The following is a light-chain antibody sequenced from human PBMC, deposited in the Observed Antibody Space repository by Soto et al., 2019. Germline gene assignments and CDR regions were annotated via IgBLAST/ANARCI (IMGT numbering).Light chain of an antibody. CDR1: QSVSNNY. J-gene: IGKJ5*01. CDR3: QHYVSPPIT. V-gene: IGKV3-20*01. CDR2: GAS. Sequence: EIVLTQSPGTLSLSPGERATLSCRASQSVSNNYLAWYQVRPGQAPRLLVYGASSRATGISDRFSGSGSGTDFTLTISRLEPEDFAVYYCQHYVSPPITFGQGTRLEIK.